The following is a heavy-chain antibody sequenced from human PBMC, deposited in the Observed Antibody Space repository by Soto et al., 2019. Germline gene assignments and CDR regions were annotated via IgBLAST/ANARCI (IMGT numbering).Heavy chain of an antibody. V-gene: IGHV4-4*07. Sequence: SETLSLTCTVSGASISGFYWSCIRKSAGKGLEWIVRIYATGTTDYNPSLKSRVMMSVDTSKKQFSLKLRSVTAADTAVYYCVRDGTKTLRDWFDPWGQGISVIVS. J-gene: IGHJ5*02. CDR2: IYATGTT. CDR3: VRDGTKTLRDWFDP. D-gene: IGHD1-1*01. CDR1: GASISGFY.